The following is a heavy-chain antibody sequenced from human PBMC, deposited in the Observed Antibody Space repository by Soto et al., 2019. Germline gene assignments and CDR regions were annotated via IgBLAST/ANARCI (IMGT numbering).Heavy chain of an antibody. CDR2: IIPILGIA. V-gene: IGHV1-69*04. CDR3: ARDSGGTLSDAFDI. CDR1: GGTFSSYT. J-gene: IGHJ3*02. Sequence: SVKVSCKASGGTFSSYTISWVRQAPGQGLEWMGRIIPILGIANYAQKFQGRVTITADKSTSTAYMELSSLRSEDTAVYYCARDSGGTLSDAFDIWGQGTMVTVSS. D-gene: IGHD2-15*01.